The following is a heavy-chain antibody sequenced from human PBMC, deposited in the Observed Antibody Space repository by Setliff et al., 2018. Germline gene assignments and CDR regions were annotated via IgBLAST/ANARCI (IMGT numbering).Heavy chain of an antibody. CDR3: ARETSSGPRIDP. J-gene: IGHJ5*02. CDR2: INPTGGST. D-gene: IGHD2-8*02. V-gene: IGHV1-46*01. CDR1: GYTFTNYG. Sequence: GASVKVSCKTSGYTFTNYGINWVRQAPGQGLEWMGLINPTGGSTSYAQKFQGRFTMTIDTSAKTVYMELTRLRSDDTAIYYCARETSSGPRIDPWGQGTQVTVSS.